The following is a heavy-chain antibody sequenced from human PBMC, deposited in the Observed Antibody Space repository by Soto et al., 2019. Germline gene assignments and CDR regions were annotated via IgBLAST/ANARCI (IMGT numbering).Heavy chain of an antibody. CDR1: GYTFTGYY. CDR3: ARDRGYSYGSYYYYYGMDV. V-gene: IGHV1-2*04. D-gene: IGHD5-18*01. Sequence: ASVKVSCKASGYTFTGYYMHWVRQAPGQGLEWMGWINPNSGGTNYAQKFQGWVTMTRDTSISTAYMELSRLRSDDTAVYYCARDRGYSYGSYYYYYGMDVWGQGXTVTVYS. CDR2: INPNSGGT. J-gene: IGHJ6*02.